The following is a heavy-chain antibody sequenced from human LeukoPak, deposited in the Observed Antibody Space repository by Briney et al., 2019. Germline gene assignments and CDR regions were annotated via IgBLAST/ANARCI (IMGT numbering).Heavy chain of an antibody. V-gene: IGHV4-38-2*02. Sequence: SETLSLTCTVSGYSISSGYYWGWIRQPPGKGLEWIGSIYHSGSTYYNPSLKSRVTISVDTSKNQFSLKLSSVTVADTAVYYCARDPEYYYDSSQGFYWGQGTLVTVSS. D-gene: IGHD3-22*01. CDR1: GYSISSGYY. CDR3: ARDPEYYYDSSQGFY. CDR2: IYHSGST. J-gene: IGHJ4*02.